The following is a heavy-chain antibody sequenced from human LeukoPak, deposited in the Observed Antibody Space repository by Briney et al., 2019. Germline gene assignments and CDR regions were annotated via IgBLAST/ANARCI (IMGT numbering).Heavy chain of an antibody. V-gene: IGHV3-23*01. CDR1: GFTFSNHA. CDR2: ISGSGDNT. Sequence: SGGSLRVSCAASGFTFSNHAMSWVRQAPGKGLEWVSAISGSGDNTYYADSVKGRFTISRDNSKNTLYLQMNSLRVEDTAVYYCAKCYDFSGSEWFDPWGQGTLVTVSS. J-gene: IGHJ5*02. CDR3: AKCYDFSGSEWFDP. D-gene: IGHD3-10*01.